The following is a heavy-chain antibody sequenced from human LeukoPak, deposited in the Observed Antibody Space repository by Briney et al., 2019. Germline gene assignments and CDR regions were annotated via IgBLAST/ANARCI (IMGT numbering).Heavy chain of an antibody. CDR3: ARRGSGGWGVFDI. CDR1: GFTFSTYA. D-gene: IGHD3-10*01. CDR2: ISGSADKT. Sequence: GGSLRLSCAASGFTFSTYAMSWVRQAPGKGLEWVSTISGSADKTFYADAVKGRFTISRDNSKNTLYLQMNSLRAEDTAVYYCARRGSGGWGVFDISGQGTMVIVSS. J-gene: IGHJ3*02. V-gene: IGHV3-23*01.